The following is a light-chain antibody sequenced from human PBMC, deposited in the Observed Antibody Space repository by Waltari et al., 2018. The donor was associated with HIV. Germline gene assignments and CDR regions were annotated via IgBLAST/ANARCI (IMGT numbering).Light chain of an antibody. V-gene: IGKV1-39*01. CDR1: QNIANY. J-gene: IGKJ2*01. CDR2: AAT. CDR3: QQSYSTPPYT. Sequence: DIQMTQSPLALSASVGDRVTITCRAGQNIANYVNWYRQKVGEAPKPLVFAATTLHSGVPSRFSASGSGTDFTLTIASLEPEDFAMYFCQQSYSTPPYTFGQGTK.